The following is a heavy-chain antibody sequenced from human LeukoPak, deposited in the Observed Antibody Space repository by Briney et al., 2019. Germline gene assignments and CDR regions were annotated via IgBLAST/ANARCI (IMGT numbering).Heavy chain of an antibody. D-gene: IGHD3-16*02. CDR2: IRNKGYGGTT. CDR1: GFTLVDYS. Sequence: GGSLRLSCTASGFTLVDYSMCWVRQAPGKGLEWVGFIRNKGYGGTTEYAASVKGRFTISRDDSKSIAYLQMNSLKTEDTAVYYCTREDVWGSYRYSSWGQGTLVTVSP. J-gene: IGHJ5*02. V-gene: IGHV3-49*04. CDR3: TREDVWGSYRYSS.